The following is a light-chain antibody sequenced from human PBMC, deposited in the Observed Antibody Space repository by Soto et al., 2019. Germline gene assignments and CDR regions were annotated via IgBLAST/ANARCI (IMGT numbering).Light chain of an antibody. CDR1: QIISNDY. J-gene: IGKJ2*02. CDR3: QQDGSSSRT. Sequence: EIVLPQSPGTLSLFPGQTATLSCWTSQIISNDYLAWYRQQPRHAPRLLIYGASSRATALPDRFSGSGSGTAFYLPISYLPPEDVAVYYCQQDGSSSRTFGKGTKVDIK. CDR2: GAS. V-gene: IGKV3-20*01.